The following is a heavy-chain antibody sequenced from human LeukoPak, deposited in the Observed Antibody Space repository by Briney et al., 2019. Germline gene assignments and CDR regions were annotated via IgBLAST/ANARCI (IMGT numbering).Heavy chain of an antibody. CDR3: ARVPFVVMGDTGNWFDP. D-gene: IGHD2-8*01. Sequence: ASVKVSSKASGYTFTNYAMNWVRQAPGQGLEWMGWINTNTGNPTYAQGFTGRFVFSLDASVSTAYLQIRRLKAEDTAVYYCARVPFVVMGDTGNWFDPWGQGTLVTVSS. J-gene: IGHJ5*02. CDR2: INTNTGNP. CDR1: GYTFTNYA. V-gene: IGHV7-4-1*01.